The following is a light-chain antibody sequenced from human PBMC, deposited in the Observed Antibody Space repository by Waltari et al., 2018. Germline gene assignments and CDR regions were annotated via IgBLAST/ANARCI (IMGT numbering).Light chain of an antibody. Sequence: SYELTQPPSVSVSPGQAVSITCSGKKLGDKYVNWYQQKAGQSPVLVIYEATKRPSGIPGRLPAPNSGNTATLTSSETQAMDEADYYCQTWDSSSDVFGTGTTVTVL. CDR2: EAT. J-gene: IGLJ1*01. CDR3: QTWDSSSDV. CDR1: KLGDKY. V-gene: IGLV3-1*01.